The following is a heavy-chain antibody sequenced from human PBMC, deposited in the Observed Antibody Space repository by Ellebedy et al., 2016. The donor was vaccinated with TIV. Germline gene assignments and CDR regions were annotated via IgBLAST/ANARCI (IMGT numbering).Heavy chain of an antibody. Sequence: GESLKISCAASGFTVTTNYMNWVRQAPGKGLEWVSVIFSAADGGETHYADSVKGRFTISRDNSKSTVFLQMNSLRADDTAIYYCAKEHGPGVTFTDYGMDVWGRGTTVTVPS. J-gene: IGHJ6*02. CDR3: AKEHGPGVTFTDYGMDV. D-gene: IGHD2-21*02. V-gene: IGHV3-53*01. CDR1: GFTVTTNY. CDR2: IFSAADGGET.